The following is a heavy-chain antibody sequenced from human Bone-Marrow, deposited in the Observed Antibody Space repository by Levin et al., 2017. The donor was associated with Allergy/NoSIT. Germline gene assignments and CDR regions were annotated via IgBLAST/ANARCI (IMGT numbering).Heavy chain of an antibody. V-gene: IGHV1-18*01. CDR1: GYTFTSYG. CDR2: ISAYNGNT. D-gene: IGHD1-26*01. J-gene: IGHJ4*02. Sequence: GESLKISCKASGYTFTSYGISWVRQAPGQGLEWMGWISAYNGNTNYAQKLQGRVTMTTDTSTSTAYMELRSLRSDDTAVYYCARDFSPTQWELPDYWGQGTLVTVSS. CDR3: ARDFSPTQWELPDY.